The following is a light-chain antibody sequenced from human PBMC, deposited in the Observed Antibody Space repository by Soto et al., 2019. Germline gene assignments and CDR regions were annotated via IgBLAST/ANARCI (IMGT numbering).Light chain of an antibody. CDR1: SSDIGGYNY. CDR2: EVS. Sequence: QSVLTQPPSASGSPGQSVTITFTGTSSDIGGYNYVSWYQQHPGKAPKLIIYEVSKRPSGVPDRFSGSKSGNTASLTVSGLQAEDEADYYCTSYAGINNLVFAGGTKLTVL. CDR3: TSYAGINNLV. V-gene: IGLV2-8*01. J-gene: IGLJ3*02.